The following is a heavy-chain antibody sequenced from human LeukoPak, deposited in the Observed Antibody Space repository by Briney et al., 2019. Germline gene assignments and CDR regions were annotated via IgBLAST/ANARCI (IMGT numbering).Heavy chain of an antibody. CDR2: IYYSGST. D-gene: IGHD6-13*01. V-gene: IGHV4-59*01. CDR1: GGSISSYY. CDR3: AREGRGAAAGMDY. Sequence: SETLSLTCTVSGGSISSYYWSWIRQPPGKGLEWIDYIYYSGSTNYNPSLKSRVTISVDTSKNQFSLNLSSVTAADTAVYYCAREGRGAAAGMDYWGQGTLVTVSS. J-gene: IGHJ4*02.